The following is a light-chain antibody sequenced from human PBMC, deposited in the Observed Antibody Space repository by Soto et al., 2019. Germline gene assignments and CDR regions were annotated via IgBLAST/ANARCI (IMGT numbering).Light chain of an antibody. CDR2: TAS. CDR3: QQYDGYSGLT. Sequence: DIQLTQSPSTLSASVGDRVTITCRASQSISYWLAWYQQKAGKAPKLLIYTASNLNSGVPSRVSGSGSGTEFTLTISSLQPDDFATYHCQQYDGYSGLTFGGGTKVEIK. J-gene: IGKJ4*01. V-gene: IGKV1-5*03. CDR1: QSISYW.